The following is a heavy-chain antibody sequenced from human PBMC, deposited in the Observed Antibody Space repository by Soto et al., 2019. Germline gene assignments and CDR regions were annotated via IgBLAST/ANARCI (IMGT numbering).Heavy chain of an antibody. Sequence: QVQLVQSGAEVKKPGASVKVSCKASGYTFTSYGISGVRQAHGQGLEWMGWISAYNGNTNYEQKLQGRVIMTTDTSTSTAYMELRGLRADDICVYYCARDLATYFYVTKYVQHWGQCSLITVSS. CDR1: GYTFTSYG. J-gene: IGHJ1*01. V-gene: IGHV1-18*03. CDR3: ARDLATYFYVTKYVQH. D-gene: IGHD3-10*02. CDR2: ISAYNGNT.